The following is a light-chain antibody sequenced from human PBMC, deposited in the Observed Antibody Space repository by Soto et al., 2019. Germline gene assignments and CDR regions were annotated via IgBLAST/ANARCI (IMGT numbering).Light chain of an antibody. CDR1: QSVTSNY. J-gene: IGKJ5*01. CDR3: QHYVSPPIT. V-gene: IGKV3-20*01. Sequence: EIVGKQSPGTLSLSPGERATLSCRASQSVTSNYLAWYQQQPGQAPRLLVYGASSRATGISDRFSGSGSGTDFTLTISRLEPEDFAVYYCQHYVSPPITFGQGTRLEIK. CDR2: GAS.